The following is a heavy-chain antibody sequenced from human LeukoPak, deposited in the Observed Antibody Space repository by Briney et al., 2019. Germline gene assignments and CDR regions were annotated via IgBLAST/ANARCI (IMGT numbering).Heavy chain of an antibody. J-gene: IGHJ4*02. CDR3: AKGHTDSEWLYFDS. CDR1: GFTFSANA. V-gene: IGHV3-23*01. Sequence: GGSLRLSCAASGFTFSANAMTWVRQAPGKGLEWVSHTRGSGESTYYADSVKGRFTISRDNSKNTLYLQMNSLRAEDTAVYYCAKGHTDSEWLYFDSWGQGTLVTVSS. CDR2: TRGSGEST. D-gene: IGHD5-12*01.